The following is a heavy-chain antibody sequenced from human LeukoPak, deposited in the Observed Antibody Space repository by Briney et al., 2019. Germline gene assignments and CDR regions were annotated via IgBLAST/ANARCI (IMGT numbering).Heavy chain of an antibody. D-gene: IGHD1-26*01. Sequence: GGSLRLSCAASGFTFSSYAMSWVRQAPGKGLEWVSAISGSGGSTYYADSVKGRFTISRDNSKNTLYLQMNSLRAEDTAIYYCVRDRGTYRPIDYWGQGTLVTVSS. CDR2: ISGSGGST. J-gene: IGHJ4*02. CDR3: VRDRGTYRPIDY. CDR1: GFTFSSYA. V-gene: IGHV3-23*01.